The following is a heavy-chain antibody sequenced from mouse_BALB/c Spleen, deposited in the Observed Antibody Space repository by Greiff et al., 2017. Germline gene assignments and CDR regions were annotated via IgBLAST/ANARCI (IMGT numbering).Heavy chain of an antibody. V-gene: IGHV1S127*01. Sequence: QVQLQQPGAELVKPGASVKMSCKASGYTFTSYWMHWVKQRPGQGLEWIGVIDPADSDTSYTQKFKGKATLTVDTSSSTAYMQLSSLTSEDSAVYYCTRGDDYDGFDVWGAGTTVTVSS. CDR2: IDPADSDT. D-gene: IGHD2-4*01. CDR3: TRGDDYDGFDV. J-gene: IGHJ1*01. CDR1: GYTFTSYW.